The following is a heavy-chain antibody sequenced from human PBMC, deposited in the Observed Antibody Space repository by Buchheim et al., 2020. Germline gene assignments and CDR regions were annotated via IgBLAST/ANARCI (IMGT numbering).Heavy chain of an antibody. CDR2: ISSSSSYI. J-gene: IGHJ1*01. CDR1: GFSFGDYS. D-gene: IGHD3-3*01. V-gene: IGHV3-21*02. CDR3: ARDRATTYYDFWSGYYTSSEYFQH. Sequence: EVQLVESGGGLVRPGGSLRLSCEASGFSFGDYSLNWVRQAPGKGLEWVSSISSSSSYIYYADSVKGRFTISRDNAKNSLYLQRNSLRAEDTAVYYCARDRATTYYDFWSGYYTSSEYFQHWGQGTL.